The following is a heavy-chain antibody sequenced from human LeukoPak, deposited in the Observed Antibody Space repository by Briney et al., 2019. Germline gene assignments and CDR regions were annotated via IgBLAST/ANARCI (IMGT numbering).Heavy chain of an antibody. V-gene: IGHV3-7*01. J-gene: IGHJ5*02. CDR3: ARAYCRSTNCCYPS. CDR1: GFTFSSYW. CDR2: IKQDGSEK. Sequence: GGSLRLSCAASGFTFSSYWMSWVRQAPGKGLEWVANIKQDGSEKYYVDSVRGRFTISRDNAQNSLSLQMNILRPQDTAVYYCARAYCRSTNCCYPSWGQGTLVTVSS. D-gene: IGHD2-2*01.